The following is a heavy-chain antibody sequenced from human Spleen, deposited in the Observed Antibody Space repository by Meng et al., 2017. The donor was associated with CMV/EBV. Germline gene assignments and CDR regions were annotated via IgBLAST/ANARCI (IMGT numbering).Heavy chain of an antibody. CDR3: AKEFLRITIFGVVPQYGMDV. D-gene: IGHD3-3*01. J-gene: IGHJ6*02. Sequence: GESLKISCAASGFTFSNHAMTWVRQAPGKGLEWVSAISASGGSTYYADSVKGRFTISRDNSKNTLYLQMNSLRAEDTAVYYCAKEFLRITIFGVVPQYGMDVWGQGTTVTVSS. CDR2: ISASGGST. CDR1: GFTFSNHA. V-gene: IGHV3-23*01.